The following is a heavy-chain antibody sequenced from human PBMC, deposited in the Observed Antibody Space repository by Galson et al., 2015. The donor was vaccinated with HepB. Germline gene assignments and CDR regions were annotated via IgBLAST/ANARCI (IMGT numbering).Heavy chain of an antibody. Sequence: SLRLSCAASGFTFSDYYMNWIRQAPGKGLEWVSYISSRNSYTSYVDSVKGRFTISRDNAKNSLYLQLNSLRVDDTAIYYCARDSERNFYDSSGYGYYYYGMDVWGQGTTVTVSS. V-gene: IGHV3-11*06. CDR1: GFTFSDYY. CDR2: ISSRNSYT. CDR3: ARDSERNFYDSSGYGYYYYGMDV. J-gene: IGHJ6*02. D-gene: IGHD3-22*01.